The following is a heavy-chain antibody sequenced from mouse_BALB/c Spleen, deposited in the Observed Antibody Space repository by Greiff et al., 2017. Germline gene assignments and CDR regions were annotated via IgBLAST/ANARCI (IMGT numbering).Heavy chain of an antibody. CDR3: TRQYGNYDVGYYAMDY. V-gene: IGHV6-6*02. CDR1: GFTFSNYW. Sequence: EVKLMESGGGLVQPGGSMKLSCVASGFTFSNYWMNWVRQSPEKGLEWVAEIRLKSNNYATHYAESVKGRFTISRDDSKSSVYLQMNNLRAEDTGIYYCTRQYGNYDVGYYAMDYWGQGTSVTVSS. J-gene: IGHJ4*01. D-gene: IGHD2-10*02. CDR2: IRLKSNNYAT.